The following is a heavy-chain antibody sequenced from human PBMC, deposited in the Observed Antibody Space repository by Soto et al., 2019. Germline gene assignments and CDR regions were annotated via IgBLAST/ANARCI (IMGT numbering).Heavy chain of an antibody. CDR2: ISGSSDYI. Sequence: LRLSCAASVFTFSNYNMNCVRQTPGKGLEWVSSISGSSDYIYYADSVKGRFTISRDNAKNSLSLQMNSLRVEDTAIYYCARVLYFDSSPYNYWGQGTLVTVS. J-gene: IGHJ4*02. CDR1: VFTFSNYN. D-gene: IGHD3-22*01. CDR3: ARVLYFDSSPYNY. V-gene: IGHV3-21*01.